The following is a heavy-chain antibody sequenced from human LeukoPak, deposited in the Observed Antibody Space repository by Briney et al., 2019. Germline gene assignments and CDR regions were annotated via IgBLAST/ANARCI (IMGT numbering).Heavy chain of an antibody. CDR3: ARRVGYCSSTSCYHDAFDI. D-gene: IGHD2-2*01. J-gene: IGHJ3*02. CDR2: IYYSGST. V-gene: IGHV4-30-4*01. Sequence: PSQTLSLTCTVSGASISSGDYLWGWLRQPPGMGLEWIGNIYYSGSTNYNASLKSRVTISIDTSKNQFSLNLSTVTAADTAVYYCARRVGYCSSTSCYHDAFDIWGQGTMVTVSS. CDR1: GASISSGDYL.